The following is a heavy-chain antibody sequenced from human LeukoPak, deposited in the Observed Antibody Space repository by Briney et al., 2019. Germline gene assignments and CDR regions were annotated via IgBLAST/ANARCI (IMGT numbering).Heavy chain of an antibody. CDR1: GFTFNNYE. CDR3: ARDSLGLPPDFGY. Sequence: QPGGSLRLSCAASGFTFNNYEMNWVRQAPGKGLEWVSHISRSSNSIYYADSVKGRFTISRDNAKNSLYLQMNSLRAEDTAVYYCARDSLGLPPDFGYWGQGTLVTVSS. V-gene: IGHV3-48*03. CDR2: ISRSSNSI. J-gene: IGHJ4*02.